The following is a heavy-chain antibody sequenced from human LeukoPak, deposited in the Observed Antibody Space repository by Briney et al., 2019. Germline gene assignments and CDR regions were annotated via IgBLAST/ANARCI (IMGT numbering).Heavy chain of an antibody. CDR1: GFTYSRYE. CDR3: ARGWYCSSTSCLYCDS. CDR2: ISSGDGTR. J-gene: IGHJ4*02. V-gene: IGHV3-48*03. D-gene: IGHD2-2*01. Sequence: GGSLRLSCAASGFTYSRYEMHWVRQAPGKGLEWVSYISSGDGTRYYADSVKGRFTISRDNAKDSLYLQMNSLRAEDTAVYYCARGWYCSSTSCLYCDSWGQGTLVTVSS.